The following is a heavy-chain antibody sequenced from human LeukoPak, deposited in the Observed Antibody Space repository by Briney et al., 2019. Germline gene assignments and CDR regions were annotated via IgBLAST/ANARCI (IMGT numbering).Heavy chain of an antibody. CDR2: ISGFGGST. V-gene: IGHV3-23*01. D-gene: IGHD5-12*01. J-gene: IGHJ4*02. Sequence: GGSLRLSCAASGFTFSSHAMSWVRQAPGKGLEWVSAISGFGGSTYYADSVKGRFTISRDNSKNTLYLQMNSLRAEDTAVYYCARARGSSGNDYLDYWGQGALVIVSS. CDR3: ARARGSSGNDYLDY. CDR1: GFTFSSHA.